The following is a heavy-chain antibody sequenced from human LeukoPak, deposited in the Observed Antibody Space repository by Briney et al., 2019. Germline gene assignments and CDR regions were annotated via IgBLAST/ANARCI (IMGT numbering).Heavy chain of an antibody. V-gene: IGHV3-48*03. Sequence: GGSLRLSCAASGFAFSNYEMNWVRQAPGKGLEWVSYISRSGSIIYYADSVKGRFIMSRDNAKRSVYPQMNSLRAEDTALYYCARDLVVGSAPGAFDLWGQGTMVTVSS. J-gene: IGHJ3*01. CDR1: GFAFSNYE. D-gene: IGHD2-21*01. CDR2: ISRSGSII. CDR3: ARDLVVGSAPGAFDL.